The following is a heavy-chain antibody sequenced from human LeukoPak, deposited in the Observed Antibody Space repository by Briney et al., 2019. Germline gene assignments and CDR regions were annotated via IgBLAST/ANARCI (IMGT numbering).Heavy chain of an antibody. CDR1: GGTFSSYA. CDR2: IIPIFGTA. CDR3: ARVRVVPAAIRDPHYYYYYMDV. J-gene: IGHJ6*03. Sequence: SVKVSCKASGGTFSSYAISWVRQAPGQGLEWMGGIIPIFGTANYAQKFQGRVTITADESTSTAYMELSSLRSEDTAVYYCARVRVVPAAIRDPHYYYYYMDVWGKGTTVTVSS. V-gene: IGHV1-69*13. D-gene: IGHD2-2*02.